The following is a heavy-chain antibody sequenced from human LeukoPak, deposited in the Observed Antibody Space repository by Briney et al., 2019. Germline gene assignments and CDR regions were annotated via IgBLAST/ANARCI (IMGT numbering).Heavy chain of an antibody. Sequence: PSETLSLTCSVSNASIISSSYYWGWIRQPPGKGLEWIGSIYYRGRTYYNPSLKIRVTISADTSKNQFSLNLNSVTASDTAVYYCARQKILDDNYASSGYYVDQWGQGSLVTVSS. CDR3: ARQKILDDNYASSGYYVDQ. V-gene: IGHV4-39*01. D-gene: IGHD3-22*01. CDR2: IYYRGRT. J-gene: IGHJ4*02. CDR1: NASIISSSYY.